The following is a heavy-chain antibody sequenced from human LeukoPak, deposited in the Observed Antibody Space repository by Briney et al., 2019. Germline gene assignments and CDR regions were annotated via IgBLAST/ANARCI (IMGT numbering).Heavy chain of an antibody. CDR3: AREVKNWFDP. Sequence: SQTLSLTCTVSGGSISSGGYYWSWIRQHPGKGLEWIGYIYYSGSTYYNPSLKSRVTISVDTSKNQFSLKLSSVTAADTAVYYCAREVKNWFDPWDQGTLVTVSS. D-gene: IGHD4-23*01. J-gene: IGHJ5*02. CDR2: IYYSGST. V-gene: IGHV4-31*03. CDR1: GGSISSGGYY.